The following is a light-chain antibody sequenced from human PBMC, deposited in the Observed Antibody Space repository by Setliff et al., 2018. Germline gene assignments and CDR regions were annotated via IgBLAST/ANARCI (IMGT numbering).Light chain of an antibody. CDR2: EVS. V-gene: IGLV2-23*02. J-gene: IGLJ3*02. CDR3: CSYAGSTTYVV. Sequence: QSALTQPASESGSPGQSITISCTGTSSDVGSYDLVSWYQQHPGKAPKLMIYEVSKRPSGVSNRLSGSKSGNTASLTISGLQAEDAADYYCCSYAGSTTYVVFGGGTKVTVL. CDR1: SSDVGSYDL.